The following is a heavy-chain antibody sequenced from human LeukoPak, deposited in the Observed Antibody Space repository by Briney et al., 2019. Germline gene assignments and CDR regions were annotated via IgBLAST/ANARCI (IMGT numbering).Heavy chain of an antibody. V-gene: IGHV1-18*01. J-gene: IGHJ4*02. Sequence: ASVKVSCKASGYTFTSDGISWVRHAPGQGREWMGWISAYNGNTNYAHKHQGRVTMTTDTSTNTAYMELRSLRSADTAMYYCARDQALAVAGTYFDYWGQGNLVTVSS. D-gene: IGHD6-19*01. CDR2: ISAYNGNT. CDR3: ARDQALAVAGTYFDY. CDR1: GYTFTSDG.